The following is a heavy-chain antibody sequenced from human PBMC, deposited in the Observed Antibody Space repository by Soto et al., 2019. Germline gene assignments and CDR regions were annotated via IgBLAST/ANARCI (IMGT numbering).Heavy chain of an antibody. CDR1: GYTFTSYY. Sequence: SVKVSCKASGYTFTSYYMHWVRQAPGQGLEWMGGIIPVFGTANYAQKFQGRVTISADESTSIVYMDVTSLRSEDTAAYYCARGDATKIVVTTYYGMDVWGQGTTVTVSS. CDR3: ARGDATKIVVTTYYGMDV. D-gene: IGHD4-17*01. V-gene: IGHV1-69*13. CDR2: IIPVFGTA. J-gene: IGHJ6*02.